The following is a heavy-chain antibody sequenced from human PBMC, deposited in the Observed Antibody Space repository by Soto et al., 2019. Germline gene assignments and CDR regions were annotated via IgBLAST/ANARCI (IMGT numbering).Heavy chain of an antibody. J-gene: IGHJ5*02. CDR3: ARARSSSWSRYGWFDP. Sequence: QVQLVESGGGVVQPGRSLRLSCAASGFTFSSYAMHWVRQAPGKGLEWVAVISYDGSNKYYADSVKGRFTSSRDTSKNKLYLQMNGLRAEDTAVYCCARARSSSWSRYGWFDPWGQGTLVTVSS. D-gene: IGHD6-6*01. V-gene: IGHV3-30-3*01. CDR2: ISYDGSNK. CDR1: GFTFSSYA.